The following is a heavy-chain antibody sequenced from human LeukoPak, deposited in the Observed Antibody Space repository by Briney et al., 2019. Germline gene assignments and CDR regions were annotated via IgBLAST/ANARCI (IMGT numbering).Heavy chain of an antibody. D-gene: IGHD4-17*01. V-gene: IGHV3-7*01. CDR1: GFTFNNYW. CDR2: IKQDGSQK. CDR3: ARGDFSGGDYVDAFDI. J-gene: IGHJ3*02. Sequence: GGSLRLSCAASGFTFNNYWMSWVRQTPGKGLQWVANIKQDGSQKFYVDSVKGRFTISRDNSKNSLSLQMSSMRAEDTAVYYCARGDFSGGDYVDAFDIWGQGTMVTVSS.